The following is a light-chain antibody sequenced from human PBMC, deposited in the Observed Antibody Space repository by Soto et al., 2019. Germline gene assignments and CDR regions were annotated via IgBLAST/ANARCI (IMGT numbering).Light chain of an antibody. CDR2: GAS. CDR3: QRNSISWT. Sequence: EIVLTQSPGTLSLSPGERATLSCRASQSVRSSYLAWYQQKPGQAPRLLIDGASSRATGIPDRFRGSGSGEDFTLTISRLDPEDFAVYYCQRNSISWTFGQGTKVDIK. J-gene: IGKJ1*01. V-gene: IGKV3-20*01. CDR1: QSVRSSY.